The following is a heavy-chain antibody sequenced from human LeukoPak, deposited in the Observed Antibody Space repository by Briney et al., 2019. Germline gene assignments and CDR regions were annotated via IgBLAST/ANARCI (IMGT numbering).Heavy chain of an antibody. J-gene: IGHJ4*02. D-gene: IGHD2-15*01. CDR3: TTDKGYCSGGSCSDIDY. CDR1: GFTFSNAW. V-gene: IGHV3-15*01. CDR2: IKSKTDGGTT. Sequence: PGGSLRLSCAASGFTFSNAWMSWVRQAPGKGLEWVGRIKSKTDGGTTDYAAPVKGRFTISRDDSKNTLYLQMNSLKTEDTAVYHCTTDKGYCSGGSCSDIDYWGQGTLVTVSS.